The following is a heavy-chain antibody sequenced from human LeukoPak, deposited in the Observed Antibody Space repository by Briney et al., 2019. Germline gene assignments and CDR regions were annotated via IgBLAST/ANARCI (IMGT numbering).Heavy chain of an antibody. CDR2: IIPIFGTA. CDR1: GGTFSSYA. D-gene: IGHD3-10*01. CDR3: ARGWFGELFGLAFDI. J-gene: IGHJ3*02. Sequence: SVKVSCKAPGGTFSSYAISWVRQAPGQGLEWMGGIIPIFGTANYAQKFQGRVTITADKSTSTAYMEPSSLRSEDTAVYYCARGWFGELFGLAFDIWGQGTMVTVSS. V-gene: IGHV1-69*06.